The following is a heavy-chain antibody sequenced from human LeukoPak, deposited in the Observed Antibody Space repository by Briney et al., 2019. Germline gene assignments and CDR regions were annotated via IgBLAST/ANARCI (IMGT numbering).Heavy chain of an antibody. CDR1: GFTFSSYA. CDR3: VRDKRYCSSTSCYGVFDY. J-gene: IGHJ4*02. Sequence: GGSLRLSCAASGFTFSSYAMHWVRQAPGKGLEWVAVISYDGSNKYYADSVKGRFTISRGNSKNTLYLQMNSLRAEDTAVYYCVRDKRYCSSTSCYGVFDYWGQGTLVTVSS. D-gene: IGHD2-2*01. CDR2: ISYDGSNK. V-gene: IGHV3-30-3*01.